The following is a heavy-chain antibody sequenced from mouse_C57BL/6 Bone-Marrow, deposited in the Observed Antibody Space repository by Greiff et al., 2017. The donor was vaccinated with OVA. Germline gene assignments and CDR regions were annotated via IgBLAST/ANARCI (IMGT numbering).Heavy chain of an antibody. Sequence: VQLQQSGAELARPGASVKLSCKASGYTFTSYGISWVKQRTGQGLEWIGEIYPRSGNTYYNEKFKGKATLTADKSSSTAYMKLRSLTSEDSAVYICARGRLQRGIDYWGQGTTLTVSS. D-gene: IGHD2-2*01. CDR2: IYPRSGNT. CDR1: GYTFTSYG. CDR3: ARGRLQRGIDY. J-gene: IGHJ2*01. V-gene: IGHV1-81*01.